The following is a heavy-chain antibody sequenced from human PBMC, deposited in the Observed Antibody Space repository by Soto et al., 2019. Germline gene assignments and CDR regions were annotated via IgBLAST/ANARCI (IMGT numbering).Heavy chain of an antibody. CDR1: GGTFSSYA. J-gene: IGHJ2*01. CDR3: ARGFQWEPIYYFDL. V-gene: IGHV1-69*01. Sequence: QVQLVQSGAEVKKPGSSVKVSCKASGGTFSSYAISWVRQAPGQGLEWMGGIIPIFGTANYAQKFQGRVTITADESTSTAYMDLRSLRSEDTAVYYCARGFQWEPIYYFDLWGRGTLVTVSS. CDR2: IIPIFGTA. D-gene: IGHD1-26*01.